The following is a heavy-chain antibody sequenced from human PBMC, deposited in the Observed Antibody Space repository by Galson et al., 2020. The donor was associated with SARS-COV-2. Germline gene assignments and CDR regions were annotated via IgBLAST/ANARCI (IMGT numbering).Heavy chain of an antibody. Sequence: ASVKVSFKASGYTHTDYYIHWVRQAPGQELEWMGWFNPKSGGTNYAKKFEGRVTMTRDTSITTAYMELSRLRADDTAVYYCARLRYYGVFTGYIVDYWGQGTMVTVSS. CDR2: FNPKSGGT. CDR1: GYTHTDYY. D-gene: IGHD3-9*01. J-gene: IGHJ4*03. V-gene: IGHV1-2*02. CDR3: ARLRYYGVFTGYIVDY.